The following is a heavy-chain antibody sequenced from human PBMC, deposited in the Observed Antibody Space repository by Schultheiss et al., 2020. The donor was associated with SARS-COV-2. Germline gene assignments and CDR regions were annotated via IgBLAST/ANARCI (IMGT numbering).Heavy chain of an antibody. V-gene: IGHV4-39*07. CDR2: INHSGST. CDR3: ARDSRRWRFFDL. CDR1: GGSISSSSYY. Sequence: SETLSLTCTVSGGSISSSSYYWGWIRQPPGKGLEWIGEINHSGSTNYNPSLESRVTISGDTSKNQFFLKLNSVTAADTAVYYCARDSRRWRFFDLWGRGTLVTVAS. J-gene: IGHJ2*01. D-gene: IGHD3-3*01.